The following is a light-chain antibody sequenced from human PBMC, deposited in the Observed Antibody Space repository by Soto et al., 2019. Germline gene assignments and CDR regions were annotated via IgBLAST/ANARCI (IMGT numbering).Light chain of an antibody. V-gene: IGKV3-15*01. CDR1: KSVSSN. J-gene: IGKJ2*01. CDR3: QQYNNWPPYT. Sequence: EIVLTQSPATLSVSPGERATLSCRASKSVSSNLAWYQQKPGQAPRLLIYGASTRANGIPARFSGSGSGTEFTLTISSLQSEDFAVYYCQQYNNWPPYTIGQGTKLEIK. CDR2: GAS.